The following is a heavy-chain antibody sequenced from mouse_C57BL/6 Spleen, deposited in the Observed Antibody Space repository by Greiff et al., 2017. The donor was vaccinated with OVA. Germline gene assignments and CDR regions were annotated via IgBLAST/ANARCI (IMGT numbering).Heavy chain of an antibody. J-gene: IGHJ1*03. D-gene: IGHD1-1*01. CDR3: ARSKDYFTTVVAHWYFDV. CDR2: INPSSGYT. CDR1: GYTFTSYT. Sequence: QVQLQQSGAELARPGASVKMSCKASGYTFTSYTMHWVKQRPGQGLEWIGYINPSSGYTKYNQKFKDKATLTADKSSSTAYMQLSSLTSEDSAVYYCARSKDYFTTVVAHWYFDVWGTGTTVTVSS. V-gene: IGHV1-4*01.